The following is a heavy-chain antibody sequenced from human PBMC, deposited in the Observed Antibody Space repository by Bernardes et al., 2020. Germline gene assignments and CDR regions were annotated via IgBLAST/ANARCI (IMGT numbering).Heavy chain of an antibody. V-gene: IGHV3-48*01. CDR1: GFTFSTYS. Sequence: SLRLSCEASGFTFSTYSMNWVRQAPGKGLEWVSFISSTSSTVYYADSVKGRFTISRDNAKNSLYLQMSSLRADDTAIYYCARAQSGAYSCFDYWGQGTLVTVSS. J-gene: IGHJ4*02. D-gene: IGHD1-26*01. CDR2: ISSTSSTV. CDR3: ARAQSGAYSCFDY.